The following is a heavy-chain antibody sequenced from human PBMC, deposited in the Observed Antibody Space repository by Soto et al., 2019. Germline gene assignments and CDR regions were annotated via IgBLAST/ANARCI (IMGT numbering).Heavy chain of an antibody. J-gene: IGHJ5*02. D-gene: IGHD3-10*01. CDR2: INPLGSST. CDR1: GYTFTRYN. V-gene: IGHV1-46*01. CDR3: ARAAGRFGKLSCFHP. Sequence: QVQLVQSGAEVKKPGASVKVSCKASGYTFTRYNMHWVRQAPGQGLEWVGVINPLGSSTTYAQKFRGRVTITRDTPTSTVYMELTNLRADETAVYFCARAAGRFGKLSCFHPWGQGTLVT.